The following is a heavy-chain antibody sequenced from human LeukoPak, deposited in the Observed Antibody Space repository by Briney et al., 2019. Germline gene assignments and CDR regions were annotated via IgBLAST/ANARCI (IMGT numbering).Heavy chain of an antibody. Sequence: ASVKVSCKASGYTFTGYYMHWVRQAPGQGLEWMGWISAYNGNTNYAQKLQGRVTMTTDTSTSTAYMELRSLRSDDTAVYYCAIPFGDYGGSFDYWGQGTLVTVSS. D-gene: IGHD4-23*01. J-gene: IGHJ4*02. V-gene: IGHV1-18*04. CDR2: ISAYNGNT. CDR1: GYTFTGYY. CDR3: AIPFGDYGGSFDY.